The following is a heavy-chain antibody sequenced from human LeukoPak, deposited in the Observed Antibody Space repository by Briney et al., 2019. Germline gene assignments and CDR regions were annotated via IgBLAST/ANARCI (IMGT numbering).Heavy chain of an antibody. CDR2: IYYSGST. Sequence: SETLSLTCTVSGGSIGSSSYYWGWIRQPPGKGLEWIGSIYYSGSTYYNPSLKSRVTISVDTSKNQFSLKLSSVTAADTAVYYCARPISWARGAFDIWGQGTMVTVSS. CDR3: ARPISWARGAFDI. J-gene: IGHJ3*02. D-gene: IGHD1-26*01. CDR1: GGSIGSSSYY. V-gene: IGHV4-39*01.